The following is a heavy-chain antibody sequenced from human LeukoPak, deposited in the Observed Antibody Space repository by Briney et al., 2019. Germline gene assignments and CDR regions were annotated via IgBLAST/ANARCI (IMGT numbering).Heavy chain of an antibody. CDR3: AGGDFYFDY. D-gene: IGHD2-21*02. Sequence: GGSLRLSCAASGFIFSTSWMSWVRQAPGKGLEWVGFIRSKAYGGTTEYAASVKGRFTISRDDSKSIAYLQMNSLKTEDTAVYYCAGGDFYFDYWGQGTLVTVSS. V-gene: IGHV3-49*04. J-gene: IGHJ4*02. CDR1: GFIFSTSW. CDR2: IRSKAYGGTT.